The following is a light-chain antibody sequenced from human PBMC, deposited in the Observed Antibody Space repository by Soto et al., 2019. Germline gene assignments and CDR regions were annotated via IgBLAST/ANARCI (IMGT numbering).Light chain of an antibody. CDR2: GAS. CDR3: QQYGSSPPYT. J-gene: IGKJ2*01. CDR1: HSVSSRY. V-gene: IGKV3-20*01. Sequence: EIVLTQSPGTLSLSPGERATLSCRASHSVSSRYLAWYQQKPGQAPRLLIYGASSRATGIPDRFSGSGSGKDFTLTISRLEPEDFAVYYCQQYGSSPPYTLGQGTKLEIK.